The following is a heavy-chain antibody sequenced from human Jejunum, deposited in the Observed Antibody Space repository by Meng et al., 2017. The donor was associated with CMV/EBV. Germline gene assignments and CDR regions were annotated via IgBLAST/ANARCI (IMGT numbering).Heavy chain of an antibody. J-gene: IGHJ4*02. D-gene: IGHD2-8*01. CDR3: ARVWYTTTLPFEY. V-gene: IGHV4-39*06. Sequence: WGAWRVALSETLAITSTFPGRRVSDCSYDRGWIRQPPGKGLEWIWSIYYSGDTYYSSSLKSRVTISVDTSNKQYVLKLISVTAAHPDVYYRARVWYTTTLPFEYWGQGTLVTVSS. CDR1: GRRVSDCSYD. CDR2: IYYSGDT.